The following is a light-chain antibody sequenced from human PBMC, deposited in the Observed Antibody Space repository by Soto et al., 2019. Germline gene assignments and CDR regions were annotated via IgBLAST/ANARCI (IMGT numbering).Light chain of an antibody. Sequence: EIVLTQSPATLSLSPGERATLSCRASQSVGSSLAWYQQKPGQAPRLLIYDASNRATGIPARFSGSGSGTDFTLTISSLEPEDFAVYYCQQRSNWPALTFRGGTKVEIK. CDR1: QSVGSS. CDR3: QQRSNWPALT. CDR2: DAS. V-gene: IGKV3-11*01. J-gene: IGKJ4*01.